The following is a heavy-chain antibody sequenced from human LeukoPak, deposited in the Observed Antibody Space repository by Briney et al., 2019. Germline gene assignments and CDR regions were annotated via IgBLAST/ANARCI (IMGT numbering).Heavy chain of an antibody. Sequence: GGSPRLSCAASGFTFSTCGMHWVRQAPGKGLEWVAFIRYHGSDKYCADSVKGRLIISRDNSKNTLYLQMNSLRAEDTAVYYCAKSPQRVNPYYFDYWGPGTLVAVSS. J-gene: IGHJ4*02. CDR3: AKSPQRVNPYYFDY. CDR1: GFTFSTCG. CDR2: IRYHGSDK. V-gene: IGHV3-30*02.